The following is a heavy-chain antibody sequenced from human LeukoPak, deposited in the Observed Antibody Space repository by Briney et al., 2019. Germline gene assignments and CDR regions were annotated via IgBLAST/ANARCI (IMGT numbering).Heavy chain of an antibody. CDR2: ISGSGGST. CDR1: GFTFSSYA. V-gene: IGHV3-23*01. J-gene: IGHJ3*02. CDR3: AKDQTRITMVRGVIDDAFDI. D-gene: IGHD3-10*01. Sequence: GGSLRLSCAASGFTFSSYAMSWVRQAPGKGLEWVSAISGSGGSTYYADSVKGRFTIFRDYSKNIPYLQRNSLRAEDTAVYYCAKDQTRITMVRGVIDDAFDIWGQGTMVTVSS.